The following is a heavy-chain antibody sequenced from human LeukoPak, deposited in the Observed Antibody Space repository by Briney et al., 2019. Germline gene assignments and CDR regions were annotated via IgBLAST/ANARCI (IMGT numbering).Heavy chain of an antibody. CDR2: ISWNSGSI. D-gene: IGHD5-24*01. V-gene: IGHV3-9*01. CDR3: AKDQGLHLVEMK. CDR1: GFTFDDYA. Sequence: GRSLRLSCAASGFTFDDYAMHWVRQAPGKGLEWVSGISWNSGSIGYADPVKGRFTISRDNAKNSLYLQMNSLRAEDTAVYYCAKDQGLHLVEMKWGQGTLVTVSS. J-gene: IGHJ4*02.